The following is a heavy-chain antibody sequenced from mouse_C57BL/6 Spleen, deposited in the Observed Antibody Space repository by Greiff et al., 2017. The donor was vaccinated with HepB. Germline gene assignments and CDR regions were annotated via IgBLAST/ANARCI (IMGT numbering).Heavy chain of an antibody. CDR2: IYPRSGNT. Sequence: VKLMESGAELARPGASVKLSCKASGYTFTSYGISWVKQRTGQGLEWIGEIYPRSGNTYYNEKFKGKATLTADKSSSTAYMELRSLTSEDSAVYFCARGGTTVEQFAYWGQGTLVTVSA. D-gene: IGHD1-1*01. J-gene: IGHJ3*01. CDR3: ARGGTTVEQFAY. CDR1: GYTFTSYG. V-gene: IGHV1-81*01.